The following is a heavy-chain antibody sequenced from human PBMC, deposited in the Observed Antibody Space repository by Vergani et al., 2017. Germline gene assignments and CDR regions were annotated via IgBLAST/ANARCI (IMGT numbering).Heavy chain of an antibody. CDR1: GFTFSDYY. D-gene: IGHD4-17*01. V-gene: IGHV3-23*04. CDR2: ISGSGGST. Sequence: VQLVESGGGLVKPGGSLRLSCAASGFTFSDYYMSWIRQAPGKGLEWVSAISGSGGSTYYADSVKGRFTISRDNSKNTLYLQVNSLRAEDTAVYYCAKRSGEDGDYVNWGQGTLVTVSS. J-gene: IGHJ4*02. CDR3: AKRSGEDGDYVN.